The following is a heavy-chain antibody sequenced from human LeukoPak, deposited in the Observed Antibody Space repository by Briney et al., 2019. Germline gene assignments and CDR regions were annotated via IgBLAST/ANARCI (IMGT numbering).Heavy chain of an antibody. Sequence: GGSLRLSCAASGFTFSNAWMHWVRQAPGKGLVWVSRIYSDGSDTTYADTVKGRFIISRDNAKNTLYLQMNSLRGDDTAVYYCATDAGHGFSFWGQGTMVTVSS. CDR3: ATDAGHGFSF. CDR2: IYSDGSDT. D-gene: IGHD3/OR15-3a*01. V-gene: IGHV3-74*03. J-gene: IGHJ3*01. CDR1: GFTFSNAW.